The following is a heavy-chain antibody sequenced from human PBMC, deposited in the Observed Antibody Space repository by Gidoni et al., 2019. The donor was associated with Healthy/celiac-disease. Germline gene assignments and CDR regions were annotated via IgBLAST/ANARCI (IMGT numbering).Heavy chain of an antibody. CDR1: GYTFTGYY. CDR3: ARVLSGTEGYYYYYGMDV. Sequence: QVQLVQSGAEVKKPGASVKVSCKASGYTFTGYYMHWVRQAPGQGLEWMGWINPNSGGTNYAQKFQGRVTMTRDTSISTAYMELSRLRSDDTAVYYCARVLSGTEGYYYYYGMDVWGQGTTVTVSS. V-gene: IGHV1-2*02. CDR2: INPNSGGT. J-gene: IGHJ6*02. D-gene: IGHD6-13*01.